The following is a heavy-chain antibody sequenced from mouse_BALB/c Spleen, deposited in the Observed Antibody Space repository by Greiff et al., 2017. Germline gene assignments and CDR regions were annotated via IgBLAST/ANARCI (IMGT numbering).Heavy chain of an antibody. CDR2: IYPGNVNT. D-gene: IGHD2-14*01. CDR3: ERREVYYYAMDY. J-gene: IGHJ4*01. CDR1: GYTFTSYD. V-gene: IGHV1S56*01. Sequence: VQLQQSGPELVKPGASVRISCKASGYTFTSYDIHWVKQRPGQGLEWIGWIYPGNVNTKYNEKFKGKATLTADKSSSTAYMQLSSLTSEDSAVYYCERREVYYYAMDYWGQGTSVTVSS.